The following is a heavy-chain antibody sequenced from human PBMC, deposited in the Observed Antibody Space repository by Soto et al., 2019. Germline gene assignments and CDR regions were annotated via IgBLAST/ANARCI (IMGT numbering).Heavy chain of an antibody. CDR3: ARKHRSRYGINWFDP. J-gene: IGHJ5*02. Sequence: GKGLEWIGEINHSGSTNNNPSLKSRVTISVDTSKNQFSLKLSSVTAADTAVYYCARKHRSRYGINWFDPRGHRSLVIVTS. D-gene: IGHD4-17*01. V-gene: IGHV4-34*01. CDR2: INHSGST.